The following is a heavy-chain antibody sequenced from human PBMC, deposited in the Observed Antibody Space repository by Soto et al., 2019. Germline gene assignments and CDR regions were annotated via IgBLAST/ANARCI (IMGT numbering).Heavy chain of an antibody. CDR1: GYSFTSYW. Sequence: GESLKISCKGSGYSFTSYWIGWVRQMPGKGLEWMGIIYPGDSDTRYSPSFQGQVTISADKSISTAYLQWSSLKASDTAMYYCASSQGYCSGGSCYRGLDAFDIWGQGTMVTGSS. D-gene: IGHD2-15*01. CDR3: ASSQGYCSGGSCYRGLDAFDI. CDR2: IYPGDSDT. J-gene: IGHJ3*02. V-gene: IGHV5-51*01.